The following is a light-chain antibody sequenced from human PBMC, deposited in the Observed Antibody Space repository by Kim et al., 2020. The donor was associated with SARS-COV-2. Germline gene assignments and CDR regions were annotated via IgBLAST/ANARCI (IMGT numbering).Light chain of an antibody. CDR1: SSDDCGYKY. J-gene: IGLJ1*01. CDR2: GVS. Sequence: GQSITIPGHGLSSDDCGYKYVSWYQHHPGEAPKLLIQGVSNRPSGVSDRFSGSKSGYTASLTISGLQSEDEAEYYCTSCAGRNTLVFGTGTKVTVL. V-gene: IGLV2-14*03. CDR3: TSCAGRNTLV.